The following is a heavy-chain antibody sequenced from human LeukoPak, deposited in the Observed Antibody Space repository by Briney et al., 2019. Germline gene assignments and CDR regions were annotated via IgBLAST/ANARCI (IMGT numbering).Heavy chain of an antibody. Sequence: ASVKVSCKASGGTFSSYAISWVRQAPGQGLEWMGRIIPIFGTANYAQKFQGRVTITTDESTSTAYMELSSLRSEGTAVYYCARELAVTGGSYFDYWGQGTLVTVSS. J-gene: IGHJ4*02. CDR3: ARELAVTGGSYFDY. CDR1: GGTFSSYA. D-gene: IGHD6-19*01. CDR2: IIPIFGTA. V-gene: IGHV1-69*05.